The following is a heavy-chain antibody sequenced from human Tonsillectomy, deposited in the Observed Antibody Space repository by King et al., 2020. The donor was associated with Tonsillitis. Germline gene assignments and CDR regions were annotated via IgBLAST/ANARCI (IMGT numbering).Heavy chain of an antibody. CDR3: AKRSSSDSYYFDF. V-gene: IGHV3-23*01. Sequence: VQSGESLKLSCAASGFTFSSYAMGWVRQAPGKGLEWVSAISGGGVGTSYTDSVKCRFTVSRDNSKTTLYLQMNSLRADDTAVYYCAKRSSSDSYYFDFWGQGTLVTVSS. D-gene: IGHD6-25*01. J-gene: IGHJ4*02. CDR1: GFTFSSYA. CDR2: ISGGGVGT.